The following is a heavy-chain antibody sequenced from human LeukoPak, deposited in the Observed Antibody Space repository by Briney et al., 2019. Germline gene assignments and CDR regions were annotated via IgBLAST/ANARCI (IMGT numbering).Heavy chain of an antibody. J-gene: IGHJ3*02. CDR3: ARELQDAFDI. CDR2: ISSSSTYI. V-gene: IGHV3-21*01. CDR1: GFTVSRNY. Sequence: GGSLRLSCAASGFTVSRNYMNWVRQAPGKGLEWVSSISSSSTYIYHADSVKGRFTISRDNAKKSLYLQMNSLRAEDTAVYYCARELQDAFDIWGQGTMVIVFS. D-gene: IGHD4-11*01.